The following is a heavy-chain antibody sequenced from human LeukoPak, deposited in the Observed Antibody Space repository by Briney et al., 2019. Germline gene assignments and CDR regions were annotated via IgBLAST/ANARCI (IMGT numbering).Heavy chain of an antibody. D-gene: IGHD3-10*01. Sequence: GGSLRLSCEASGSTFDNYAVSWVRQAPGKGLEWVSTIGISAGSTYYADAVKGRFTISRDNSKNTLYLQMNSLRAEDTAVYYCADITMVQGYWGQGTLVTVSS. CDR3: ADITMVQGY. V-gene: IGHV3-23*01. CDR1: GSTFDNYA. J-gene: IGHJ4*02. CDR2: IGISAGST.